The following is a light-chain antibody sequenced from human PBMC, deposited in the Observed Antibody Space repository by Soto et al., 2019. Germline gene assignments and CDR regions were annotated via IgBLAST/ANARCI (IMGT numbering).Light chain of an antibody. V-gene: IGLV2-14*01. Sequence: QSALTQPASVSGSPGQSITISCTGTSSDVGDYNSVSWYQQHPGKAPKLMIYDVTHRPSGVSNRFSGSKSGNTASLTISGLQAEDEADYYCSSYTISSTVIFGGGTKVTVL. CDR3: SSYTISSTVI. J-gene: IGLJ2*01. CDR1: SSDVGDYNS. CDR2: DVT.